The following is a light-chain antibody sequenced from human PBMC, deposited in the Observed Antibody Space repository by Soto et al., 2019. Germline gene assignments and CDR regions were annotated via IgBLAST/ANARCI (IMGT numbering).Light chain of an antibody. V-gene: IGKV3-20*01. CDR2: GAS. CDR1: QSVSSSY. CDR3: QQYGSSPLT. Sequence: EIVLTQSPGTLSLSPGERATLSCRASQSVSSSYLAWHQQKPGQAPRLLIYGASSRATGTPDRFSGSGSGTDFTLTISRLEPEDFAVYYCQQYGSSPLTFGGGTKVDI. J-gene: IGKJ4*01.